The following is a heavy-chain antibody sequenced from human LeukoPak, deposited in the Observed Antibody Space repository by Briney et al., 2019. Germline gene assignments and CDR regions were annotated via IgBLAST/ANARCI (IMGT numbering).Heavy chain of an antibody. J-gene: IGHJ3*02. CDR2: IYYSGST. V-gene: IGHV4-39*07. CDR3: ARQANYYDSSGYYPGAFDI. Sequence: SETQSLTCTVSGGSISSSSYYWGWIRQPPGKGLEWIGSIYYSGSTYYNPSLKSRVTISVDTSKNQFSLKLSSVTAAGTAVYYCARQANYYDSSGYYPGAFDIWGQGTMVTVSS. CDR1: GGSISSSSYY. D-gene: IGHD3-22*01.